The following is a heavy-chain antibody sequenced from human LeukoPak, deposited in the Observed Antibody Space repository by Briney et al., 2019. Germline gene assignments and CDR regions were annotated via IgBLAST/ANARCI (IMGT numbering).Heavy chain of an antibody. CDR3: ARGTNFGYFDY. CDR2: IKQDGSEK. D-gene: IGHD1-7*01. CDR1: GFTFSSYW. J-gene: IGHJ4*02. Sequence: RPGGSLRLSCAASGFTFSSYWMSWVRQAPGKGLEWVANIKQDGSEKYYVDSVKGRFTISRDNAKNSLYLQMNSLRAEDTTVYYCARGTNFGYFDYWGQGTLVTVSS. V-gene: IGHV3-7*01.